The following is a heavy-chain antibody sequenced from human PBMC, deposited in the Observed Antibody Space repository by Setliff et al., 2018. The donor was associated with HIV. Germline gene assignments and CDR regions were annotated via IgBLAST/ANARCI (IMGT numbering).Heavy chain of an antibody. Sequence: SETLSLTCTVSGGSISPYYWSWIRQPPGKGLEWIAWISDSGTTNYNPSLKSRVTLSVDTSKNQFSLSLRSVTAADTAVYYCARGVSYLDYWGQGTLVTVSS. V-gene: IGHV4-59*01. CDR1: GGSISPYY. J-gene: IGHJ4*02. D-gene: IGHD3-3*01. CDR2: ISDSGTT. CDR3: ARGVSYLDY.